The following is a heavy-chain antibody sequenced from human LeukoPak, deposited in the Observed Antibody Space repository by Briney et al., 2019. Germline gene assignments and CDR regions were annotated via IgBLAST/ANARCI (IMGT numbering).Heavy chain of an antibody. Sequence: GGSLRLSCAASGFTFSSYSMNWVRQAPGKGLEWVSSISSSSSYIYYADSVKGRFTISRDNGKNSLYLQMNSLRAEDTAVYYCARDWGELFGSDYWGQGTLVTVSS. CDR3: ARDWGELFGSDY. D-gene: IGHD1-26*01. J-gene: IGHJ4*02. CDR1: GFTFSSYS. CDR2: ISSSSSYI. V-gene: IGHV3-21*01.